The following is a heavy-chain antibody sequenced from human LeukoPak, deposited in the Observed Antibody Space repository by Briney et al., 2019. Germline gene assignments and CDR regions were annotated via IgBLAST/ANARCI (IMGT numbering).Heavy chain of an antibody. CDR1: GFTFSSYG. J-gene: IGHJ4*02. Sequence: GGSLRLSCAASGFTFSSYGMSWVRQAPGKGLEWVSAISGSGGSTYYADSVKGRFTISRDNSKNTLYLQMNSLRAEDTAVYYCARLGTKKLRYFDWLSPDFDYWGQGTLVTVSS. V-gene: IGHV3-23*01. CDR3: ARLGTKKLRYFDWLSPDFDY. D-gene: IGHD3-9*01. CDR2: ISGSGGST.